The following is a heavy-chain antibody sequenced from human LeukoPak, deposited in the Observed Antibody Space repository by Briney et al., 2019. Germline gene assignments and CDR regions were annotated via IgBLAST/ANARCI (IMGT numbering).Heavy chain of an antibody. CDR1: GFTFSYYW. Sequence: PGGSLRLACTASGFTFSYYWINWVRQAPGKGLEWVASIKQDGSEKWYVASVKGRFTISRDNAKNSVYLQMNNLRAEDTAVYYCLRDRAYRTYDCWVQGTLVTVSS. CDR3: LRDRAYRTYDC. V-gene: IGHV3-7*01. J-gene: IGHJ4*02. D-gene: IGHD1-26*01. CDR2: IKQDGSEK.